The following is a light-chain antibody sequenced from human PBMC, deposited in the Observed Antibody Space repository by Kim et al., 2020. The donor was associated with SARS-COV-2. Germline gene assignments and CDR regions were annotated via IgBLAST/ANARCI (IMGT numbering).Light chain of an antibody. V-gene: IGKV2-29*02. CDR1: QSLLHSDGETY. Sequence: IVMTQTPLSLSVTPGQPASISCKSSQSLLHSDGETYLYWYLQKPGQSPQLLIYKVSSRFSGVPDRFSGSGAGTDFTLKISRVKAEDVGVYYCMQGIHLPLTFGGGTKVDIK. J-gene: IGKJ4*01. CDR3: MQGIHLPLT. CDR2: KVS.